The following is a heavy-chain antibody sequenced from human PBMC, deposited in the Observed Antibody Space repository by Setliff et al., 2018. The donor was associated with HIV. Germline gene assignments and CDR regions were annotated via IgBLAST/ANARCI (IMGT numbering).Heavy chain of an antibody. J-gene: IGHJ4*02. CDR3: ARVGPFEFDSSGYAEF. Sequence: ASVKVSCKASGYTFSSFAMSWVRQAPGQGLEWAAWISGYNGHTHYAQRFQGRVTVTTDTSTSTAYMELRSLRSDDTAVYFCARVGPFEFDSSGYAEFWGQGTPVTVSS. CDR1: GYTFSSFA. D-gene: IGHD3-22*01. V-gene: IGHV1-18*01. CDR2: ISGYNGHT.